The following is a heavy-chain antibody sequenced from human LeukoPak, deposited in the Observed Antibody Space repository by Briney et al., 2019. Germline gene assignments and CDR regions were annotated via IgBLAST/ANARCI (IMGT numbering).Heavy chain of an antibody. Sequence: ASVKVSCKASGYTFTSYAMHWVRQAPGQRLEWMGWINAGNGNTKYSQKFQGRVTITADESTSTAYMELSSLRSEDTAVYYCARAGSGYYFRSYWFDPWGQGTLVTVSS. CDR1: GYTFTSYA. CDR2: INAGNGNT. V-gene: IGHV1-3*01. CDR3: ARAGSGYYFRSYWFDP. J-gene: IGHJ5*02. D-gene: IGHD3-22*01.